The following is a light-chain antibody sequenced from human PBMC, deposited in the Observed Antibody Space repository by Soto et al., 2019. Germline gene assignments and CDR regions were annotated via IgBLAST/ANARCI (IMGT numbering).Light chain of an antibody. CDR2: DAS. V-gene: IGKV3D-20*02. J-gene: IGKJ5*01. CDR3: QQRSNWPIT. CDR1: QSVSSSY. Sequence: EIVLTQSPGTLSLSPWERATLSCRASQSVSSSYLAWYQQKPGQAPRLLIYDASNRATGIPARFSGSGSGTDFTLTISRLEPEDFAVYYCQQRSNWPITFGQGTRLEIK.